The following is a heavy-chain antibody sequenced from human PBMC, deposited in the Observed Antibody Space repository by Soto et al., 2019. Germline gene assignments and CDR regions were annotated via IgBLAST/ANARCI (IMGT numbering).Heavy chain of an antibody. J-gene: IGHJ4*02. CDR1: GFTFDDYA. CDR2: ISWNSGSI. D-gene: IGHD5-18*01. CDR3: AKAVGSYGNFDY. Sequence: EVQLVESGGGLVQPGRSLRLSCAASGFTFDDYAMQWVRQAPGKGLEWVSRISWNSGSIGYADSVKGRFIISRDNAKNSLYLQMNSLRAEDTALYYCAKAVGSYGNFDYWGQGTLVTVSS. V-gene: IGHV3-9*01.